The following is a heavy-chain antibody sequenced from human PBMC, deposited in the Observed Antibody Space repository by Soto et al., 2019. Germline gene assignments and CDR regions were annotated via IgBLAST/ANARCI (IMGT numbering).Heavy chain of an antibody. V-gene: IGHV4-59*01. CDR1: GGSISNYC. D-gene: IGHD1-26*01. Sequence: TSVTMCVTCTVAGGSISNYCYSWIRQHPGKGLEWIGYIHYSGSTNYNPSLKSRVTISVDTSKKQFSLKLTSVTAADTAMYYCAREGIVGATNAFDLWGQGTMVTVSS. CDR2: IHYSGST. CDR3: AREGIVGATNAFDL. J-gene: IGHJ3*01.